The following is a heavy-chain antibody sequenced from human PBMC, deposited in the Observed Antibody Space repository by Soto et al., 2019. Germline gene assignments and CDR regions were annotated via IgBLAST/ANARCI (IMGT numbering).Heavy chain of an antibody. CDR3: ASDWFGVAY. CDR1: GYTFTSYG. V-gene: IGHV1-18*01. CDR2: INAYNGNT. Sequence: QVQLVQSGAEVKKPGASVKVSCKASGYTFTSYGISWVRQAPGQGLEWMGWINAYNGNTNYSQNFQRRVTMTTDPFTSTPYMELRRLRSDDTAVYSCASDWFGVAYWGQGTLVTVSS. D-gene: IGHD3-16*01. J-gene: IGHJ4*02.